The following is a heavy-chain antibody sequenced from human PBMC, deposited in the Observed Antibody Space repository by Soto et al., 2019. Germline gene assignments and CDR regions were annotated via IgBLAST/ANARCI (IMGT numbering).Heavy chain of an antibody. CDR1: GFTFSSYA. J-gene: IGHJ1*01. Sequence: QVQLVESGGGVVQPGRSLRLSCAASGFTFSSYAMHWVRQAPGKGLEWVAAISYDGSDKYYADSVKGRFTISRDNSKNTLYLQMNSLRAEDTAVYYCAKVRFEMSVPYQEYFQHWGQGTLVTVSS. CDR3: AKVRFEMSVPYQEYFQH. D-gene: IGHD3-10*01. CDR2: ISYDGSDK. V-gene: IGHV3-30-3*01.